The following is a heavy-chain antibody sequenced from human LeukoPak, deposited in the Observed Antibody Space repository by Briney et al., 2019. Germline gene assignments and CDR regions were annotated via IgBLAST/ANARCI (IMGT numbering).Heavy chain of an antibody. Sequence: SETLSLTCAVSGASVSSYYWSWVRQPPGKGLEWITYMYYGGSTNYNPSLKSRVTISVDTSKNQFSLILSSVTAADTAVYFCARGGELLGRTAHDAFDIWGQGTMVTVSS. J-gene: IGHJ3*02. CDR1: GASVSSYY. V-gene: IGHV4-59*08. D-gene: IGHD3-10*01. CDR2: MYYGGST. CDR3: ARGGELLGRTAHDAFDI.